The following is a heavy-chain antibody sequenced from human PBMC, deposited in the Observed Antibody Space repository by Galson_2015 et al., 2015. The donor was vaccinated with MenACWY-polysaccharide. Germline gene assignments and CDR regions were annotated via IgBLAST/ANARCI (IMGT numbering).Heavy chain of an antibody. D-gene: IGHD3-10*01. CDR2: ISTDGSNK. V-gene: IGHV3-30-3*01. J-gene: IGHJ4*02. CDR3: ARGGSTYYYGSGTYYKFDS. Sequence: SLRLSCAASGFTFSTYTMHWVRQAPGTGLEWVAVISTDGSNKYYADSVKGRFTISRDNSKNTLYLQMTSLRAEDTAVYYCARGGSTYYYGSGTYYKFDSWGQGTLVTVSS. CDR1: GFTFSTYT.